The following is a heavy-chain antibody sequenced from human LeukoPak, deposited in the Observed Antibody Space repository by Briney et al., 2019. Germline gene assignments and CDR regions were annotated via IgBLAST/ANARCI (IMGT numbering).Heavy chain of an antibody. CDR1: GFTFSSYE. J-gene: IGHJ4*02. CDR2: ISSSSSYI. CDR3: ARYINYYDSSGYYPGRYFDY. D-gene: IGHD3-22*01. Sequence: PGGSLRLSCAASGFTFSSYEMNWVRQAPGKGLEWVSYISSSSSYIYYADSVKGRFTISRDNAKNSLYLQMNSLRAEDTAVYYCARYINYYDSSGYYPGRYFDYWGQGTLVTVSS. V-gene: IGHV3-21*05.